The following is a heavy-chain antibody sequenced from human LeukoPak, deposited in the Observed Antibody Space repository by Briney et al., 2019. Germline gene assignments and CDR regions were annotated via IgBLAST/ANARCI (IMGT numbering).Heavy chain of an antibody. V-gene: IGHV1-2*04. CDR1: GYTFTGYY. CDR3: ARATEPDNYYGMDV. J-gene: IGHJ6*02. D-gene: IGHD1-14*01. Sequence: ASVKVSCKASGYTFTGYYMHWVRQAPGQGLEWMGWINPNSGGTNYAQKFQGWVTMTRDTSISTAYMELGRLRSDDTAVYYCARATEPDNYYGMDVWGQGTTVTVSS. CDR2: INPNSGGT.